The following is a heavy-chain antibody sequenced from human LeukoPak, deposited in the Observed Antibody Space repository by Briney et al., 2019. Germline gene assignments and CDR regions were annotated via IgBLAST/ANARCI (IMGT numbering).Heavy chain of an antibody. J-gene: IGHJ6*03. CDR1: GGSISSGSYY. Sequence: PSQTLSLTCTVSGGSISSGSYYWSWIRQPAGKGLEWIGRIYTSGSTNYNPSLKSRVTISVDTSKNQFSLKLSSVTAADTAVYYCARAPYYYYYYYMDVWGKGTTVTISS. V-gene: IGHV4-61*02. CDR3: ARAPYYYYYYYMDV. CDR2: IYTSGST.